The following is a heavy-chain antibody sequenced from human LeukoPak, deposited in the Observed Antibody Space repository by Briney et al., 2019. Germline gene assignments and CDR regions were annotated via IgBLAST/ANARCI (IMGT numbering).Heavy chain of an antibody. CDR2: IHNSGST. J-gene: IGHJ4*02. CDR3: AGRGFWSGYSDY. Sequence: SETLSLTCAVSGYSISSGYYWGWIRQPPGKELEWIGSIHNSGSTYYNPSLKSRVTISVDTSKNQFSLKLSSVTAADTAVYYCAGRGFWSGYSDYWGQGTLVTVSS. CDR1: GYSISSGYY. D-gene: IGHD3-3*01. V-gene: IGHV4-38-2*01.